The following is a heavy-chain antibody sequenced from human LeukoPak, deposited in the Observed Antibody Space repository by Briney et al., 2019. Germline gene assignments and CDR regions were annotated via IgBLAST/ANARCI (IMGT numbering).Heavy chain of an antibody. CDR3: ARGRNIYDCSGSYYFDY. J-gene: IGHJ4*02. CDR2: IHPSGGST. CDR1: GYTFTSYY. Sequence: ASVKVSCKASGYTFTSYYIHWVRQAPGQGLEWMGIIHPSGGSTRHAQKFQGRVTMTRDTSTSTVYMELSSLRSEDTAVYYCARGRNIYDCSGSYYFDYWGQATLITVSP. D-gene: IGHD3-22*01. V-gene: IGHV1-46*01.